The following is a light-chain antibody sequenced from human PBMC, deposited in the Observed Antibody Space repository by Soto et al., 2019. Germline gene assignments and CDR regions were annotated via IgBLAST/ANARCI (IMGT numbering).Light chain of an antibody. CDR2: GAS. J-gene: IGKJ4*01. V-gene: IGKV3-20*01. Sequence: EIVLTQSPGTLSLALGERATLSCRASQSVSSSYLAWYQQKPGQAPRLLIYGASSRATGIPDRFSGSGSGTDFTLTISRLEPEDFAVYYCKQYGSSPLTFGGGTKVEIK. CDR1: QSVSSSY. CDR3: KQYGSSPLT.